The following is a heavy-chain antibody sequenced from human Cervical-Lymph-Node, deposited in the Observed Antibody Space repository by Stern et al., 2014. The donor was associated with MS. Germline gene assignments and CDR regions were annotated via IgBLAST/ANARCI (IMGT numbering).Heavy chain of an antibody. V-gene: IGHV1-46*04. CDR3: ASGTGSKRPTGNY. CDR2: INPSGDSA. J-gene: IGHJ4*02. Sequence: HLVESGAEVKKPGASVTVSCKAFGYTFTSHYMHWVRQAPGQGLEWVGIINPSGDSANYAQKLQGRVTMTRDTSTSTVYMELSSLRSEDTAVYYCASGTGSKRPTGNYWGQGTLVTVSS. CDR1: GYTFTSHY. D-gene: IGHD3/OR15-3a*01.